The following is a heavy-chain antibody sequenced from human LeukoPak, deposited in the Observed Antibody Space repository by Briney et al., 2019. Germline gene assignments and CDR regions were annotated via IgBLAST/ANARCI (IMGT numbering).Heavy chain of an antibody. CDR1: GYTFTGFY. J-gene: IGHJ4*02. V-gene: IGHV1-2*02. D-gene: IGHD5-12*01. Sequence: ASVKVSCKASGYTFTGFYIHWERQAPGQGLEWKGWLHCNSGGTNYAQKFQGRVTMTRDTSISTAYLELNRLTSDDTAIYYCARDWFVDSGDDPFPFDYWGQGTLVSVSS. CDR2: LHCNSGGT. CDR3: ARDWFVDSGDDPFPFDY.